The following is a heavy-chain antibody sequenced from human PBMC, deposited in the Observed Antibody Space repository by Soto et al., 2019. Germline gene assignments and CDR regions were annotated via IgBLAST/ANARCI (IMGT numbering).Heavy chain of an antibody. V-gene: IGHV3-72*01. Sequence: GSLRLSCEVSGFTFSDHYMDWVRQAPGKGLEWVGRSRNKANSFSTAYAPSVKGRFTISRDDSKSSLYLQMNSLKTDDTAVYYSTRIAYNYGPGDYWGQGTLVTVSS. J-gene: IGHJ4*02. CDR2: SRNKANSFST. CDR3: TRIAYNYGPGDY. CDR1: GFTFSDHY. D-gene: IGHD2-21*01.